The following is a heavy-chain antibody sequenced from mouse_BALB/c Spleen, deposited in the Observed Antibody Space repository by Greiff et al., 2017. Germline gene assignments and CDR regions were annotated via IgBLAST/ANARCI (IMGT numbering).Heavy chain of an antibody. CDR2: ISSGGST. CDR1: GFTFSSYA. Sequence: EVQGVESGGGLVKPGGSLKLSCAASGFTFSSYAMSWVRQTPEKRLEWVASISSGGSTYYPDSVKGRFTISRDNARNILYLQMSSLRSEDTAMYYCAREVITTAFFDYWGQGTTLTVSS. V-gene: IGHV5-6-5*01. CDR3: AREVITTAFFDY. J-gene: IGHJ2*01. D-gene: IGHD1-1*01.